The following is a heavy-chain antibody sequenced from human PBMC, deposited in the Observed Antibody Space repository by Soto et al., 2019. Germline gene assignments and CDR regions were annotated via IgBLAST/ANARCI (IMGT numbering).Heavy chain of an antibody. D-gene: IGHD3-9*01. J-gene: IGHJ6*02. CDR1: GGSITSYY. CDR2: IYYSGST. CDR3: ARGRYYDILTGYTTGPYGMDV. V-gene: IGHV4-59*01. Sequence: PSETLSLTCTVSGGSITSYYWSWIRQPPGRGLEWIGYIYYSGSTNYNPSLKSRVTISVDTSNNQFSLKLSSVTAADTAVYYCARGRYYDILTGYTTGPYGMDVWGQGTTVTVSS.